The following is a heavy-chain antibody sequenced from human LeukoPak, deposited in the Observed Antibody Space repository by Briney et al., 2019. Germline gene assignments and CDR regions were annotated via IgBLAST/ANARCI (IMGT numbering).Heavy chain of an antibody. CDR3: ARDQPIGYNYGYPFDN. CDR2: ISSSGSTI. D-gene: IGHD5-18*01. CDR1: GFTFSDYY. Sequence: GGSLRLSCAASGFTFSDYYMSWIRQAPGKGREWVSYISSSGSTIYYADSVKGRFTISRDNAKISLYLQMNNLRVEDTAVYYCARDQPIGYNYGYPFDNWGQGTLVTVSS. J-gene: IGHJ4*02. V-gene: IGHV3-11*04.